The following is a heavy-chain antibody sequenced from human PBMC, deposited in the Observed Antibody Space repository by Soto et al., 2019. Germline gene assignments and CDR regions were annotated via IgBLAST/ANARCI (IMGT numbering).Heavy chain of an antibody. V-gene: IGHV5-51*01. D-gene: IGHD6-19*01. Sequence: GESLKISCKGSGYSFTSYWIGWVRQMPGKGLEWMGIIYPGDSDTRYSPSFQGQVTISADKSISTAYLQWSSLKASDTAMYYCASSIRYSSGWFQGDIDYWGQGTLVTVSS. CDR1: GYSFTSYW. CDR3: ASSIRYSSGWFQGDIDY. CDR2: IYPGDSDT. J-gene: IGHJ4*02.